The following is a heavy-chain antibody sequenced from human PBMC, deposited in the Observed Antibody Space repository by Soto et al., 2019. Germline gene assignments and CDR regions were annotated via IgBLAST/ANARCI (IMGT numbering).Heavy chain of an antibody. CDR2: IDYSGST. D-gene: IGHD3-3*01. CDR3: ARRTIFEVYYYMDV. J-gene: IGHJ6*03. V-gene: IGHV4-59*01. Sequence: QVQLQESGPGLVKPSETLSLTCTVSGGSISSYYWSWIRQPPGKGLEWIGYIDYSGSTNYNPSLKSRVTISVDTSKNTFSLKLSSVTAADTAVYYCARRTIFEVYYYMDVWGKGTTVTVSS. CDR1: GGSISSYY.